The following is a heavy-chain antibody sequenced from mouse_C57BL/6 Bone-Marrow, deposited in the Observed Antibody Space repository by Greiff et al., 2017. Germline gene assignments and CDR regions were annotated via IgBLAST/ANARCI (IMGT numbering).Heavy chain of an antibody. CDR2: IDPETGGT. CDR1: GYTFTDYE. V-gene: IGHV1-15*01. J-gene: IGHJ4*01. CDR3: TRRSTTVGRGTYYAMDY. Sequence: QVQLKQSGAELVRPGASVTLSCKASGYTFTDYEMHWVKQTPVHGLEWIGAIDPETGGTAYNQKFKGKAILTADKSSSTAYMELRSLTSEDSAVYYCTRRSTTVGRGTYYAMDYWGQGTSVTVSS. D-gene: IGHD1-1*01.